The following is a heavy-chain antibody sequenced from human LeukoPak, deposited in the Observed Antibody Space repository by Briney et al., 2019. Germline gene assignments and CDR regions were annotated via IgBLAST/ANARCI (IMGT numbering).Heavy chain of an antibody. D-gene: IGHD2-2*02. J-gene: IGHJ3*02. CDR2: IYHSGST. V-gene: IGHV4-4*02. CDR3: ARAFEYCSSTSCYIDAFDI. CDR1: GGSISSSNW. Sequence: PSGTLSLTCAVSGGSISSSNWWSWVRQPPGKGLEWIGEIYHSGSTNYNPSLKSRVTISVDKSKNQFSLKLSSVTAADTAVYYRARAFEYCSSTSCYIDAFDIWGQGTMVTVSS.